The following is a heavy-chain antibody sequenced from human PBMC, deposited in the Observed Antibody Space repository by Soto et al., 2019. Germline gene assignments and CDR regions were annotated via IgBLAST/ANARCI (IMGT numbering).Heavy chain of an antibody. CDR3: ASQYYYDSSGYYPFDY. V-gene: IGHV1-69*13. Sequence: AASVKVSCKASGGTFSSYAISWVRQAPGQGLEWMGGIIPIFGTANYAQKFQGRVTITADESTSTAYMELSSLRSEDTAVYYCASQYYYDSSGYYPFDYWGQGTLVTVSS. J-gene: IGHJ4*02. D-gene: IGHD3-22*01. CDR1: GGTFSSYA. CDR2: IIPIFGTA.